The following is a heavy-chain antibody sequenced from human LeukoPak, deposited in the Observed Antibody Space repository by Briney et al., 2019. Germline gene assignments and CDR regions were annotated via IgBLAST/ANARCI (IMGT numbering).Heavy chain of an antibody. CDR3: AKVAKYYYGSETYYFFEH. CDR2: INQDGTEK. D-gene: IGHD3-10*01. CDR1: GFTFTTYW. J-gene: IGHJ4*02. Sequence: GESLRLSCAASGFTFTTYWMTWVRQAPGKGLEWVANINQDGTEKYYVDSVKGRFTISRDNAKNSLYLQMNSLRVEDTAVYYCAKVAKYYYGSETYYFFEHWGQGTPVTASS. V-gene: IGHV3-7*01.